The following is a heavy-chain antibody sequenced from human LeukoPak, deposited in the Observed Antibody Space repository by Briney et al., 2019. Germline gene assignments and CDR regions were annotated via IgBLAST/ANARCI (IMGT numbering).Heavy chain of an antibody. CDR1: GFALSSHW. Sequence: GGSLRLSCAASGFALSSHWMTWVRQVPGRGPEWVANVNRDGSETYYLDSVKGRYTISKDNAKNSLYLQMNSLRAEDTALYHCARNNGMDVWGQGTTVIVSS. J-gene: IGHJ6*02. CDR2: VNRDGSET. CDR3: ARNNGMDV. V-gene: IGHV3-7*03.